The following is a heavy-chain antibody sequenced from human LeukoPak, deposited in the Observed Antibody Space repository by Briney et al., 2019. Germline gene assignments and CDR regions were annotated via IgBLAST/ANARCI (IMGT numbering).Heavy chain of an antibody. CDR2: IIPIFGTA. CDR1: GGTFSSYA. D-gene: IGHD6-13*01. V-gene: IGHV1-69*13. Sequence: ASVKVSCKASGGTFSSYAISWVRQAPGQGLEWMGGIIPIFGTANYAQKFQGRVTITADESTSTAYMELSSLRSEDTAVYYCARESGIAAAGTSGWFDPWGQGTLVTVSS. CDR3: ARESGIAAAGTSGWFDP. J-gene: IGHJ5*02.